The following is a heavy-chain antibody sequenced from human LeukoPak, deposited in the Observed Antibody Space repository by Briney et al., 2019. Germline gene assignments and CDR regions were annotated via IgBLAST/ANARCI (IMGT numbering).Heavy chain of an antibody. J-gene: IGHJ6*03. V-gene: IGHV3-15*01. CDR2: IKSKTDGGTT. D-gene: IGHD6-6*01. CDR1: GFTFSNAW. Sequence: GGSLRLSCAASGFTFSNAWMSWVRQAPGKGLEWVGRIKSKTDGGTTDYAAPVKGRFTISRDDSKNTLYLQMNSLKTEDTAVHYCTTNLIAARDWESSYYYYYYMDVWGKGTTVTVSS. CDR3: TTNLIAARDWESSYYYYYYMDV.